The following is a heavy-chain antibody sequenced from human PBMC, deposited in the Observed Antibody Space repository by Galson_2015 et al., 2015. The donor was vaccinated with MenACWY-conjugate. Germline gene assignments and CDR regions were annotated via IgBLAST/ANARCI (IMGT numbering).Heavy chain of an antibody. D-gene: IGHD2-21*02. V-gene: IGHV3-30*18. J-gene: IGHJ4*02. CDR1: GFTFSSYG. CDR3: AKGQKGDIVVVTAQY. Sequence: SLRLSCAASGFTFSSYGMHWVRQAPGKGLEWVAVISYDGSNKYYADSVKGRFTISRDNSKNTLYLQMNSLRAEDTAVYYCAKGQKGDIVVVTAQYWGQGTLVTVSS. CDR2: ISYDGSNK.